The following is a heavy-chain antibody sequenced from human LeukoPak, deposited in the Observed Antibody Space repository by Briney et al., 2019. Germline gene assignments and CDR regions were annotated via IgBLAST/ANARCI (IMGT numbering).Heavy chain of an antibody. V-gene: IGHV4-34*01. J-gene: IGHJ4*02. D-gene: IGHD6-6*01. CDR2: INHSGST. CDR1: GRSFSGYY. Sequence: SETLSLTCAVYGRSFSGYYWSWIRQPPGKGLEWIGEINHSGSTNYNPSLKSRVTISVDTSKNQFSLKLSSVTAADTAVYYCARDFEYSSSSGFDYWGQGTLVTVSS. CDR3: ARDFEYSSSSGFDY.